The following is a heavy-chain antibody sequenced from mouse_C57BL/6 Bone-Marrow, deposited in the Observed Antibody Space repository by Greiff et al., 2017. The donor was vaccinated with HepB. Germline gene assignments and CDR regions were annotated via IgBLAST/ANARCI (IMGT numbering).Heavy chain of an antibody. CDR3: ARPLITTVVGGDY. V-gene: IGHV1-50*01. Sequence: VQLQQSGAELVKPGASVKLSCKASGYTFTSYWMQWVKQRPGQGLEWIGEIDPSDSYTNYNQKFKGKATLTVDNSSSTAYMQLSSLTSEDSAVYYCARPLITTVVGGDYWGQGTTLTVSS. D-gene: IGHD1-1*01. CDR1: GYTFTSYW. CDR2: IDPSDSYT. J-gene: IGHJ2*01.